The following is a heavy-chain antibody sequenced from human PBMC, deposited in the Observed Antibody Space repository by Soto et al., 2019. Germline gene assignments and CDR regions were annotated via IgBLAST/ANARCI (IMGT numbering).Heavy chain of an antibody. CDR3: ARMEVTTIYFFDY. V-gene: IGHV4-59*11. D-gene: IGHD2-21*02. CDR1: GDSFTRRY. Sequence: SETLSLTCTVSGDSFTRRYWGWIRQPPGKGLEWIGYIYHTGITNYDPSFKSRVSMSIDTSKHQFSLNLTSVTAADTAVYYCARMEVTTIYFFDYWGQGSLVTIAS. CDR2: IYHTGIT. J-gene: IGHJ4*02.